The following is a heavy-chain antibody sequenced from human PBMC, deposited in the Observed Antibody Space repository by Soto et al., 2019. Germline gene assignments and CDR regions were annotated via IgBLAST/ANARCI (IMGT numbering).Heavy chain of an antibody. CDR2: IYYSGN. CDR3: AQALVFTGGDGFDI. J-gene: IGHJ3*02. CDR1: GGSITTGGRY. Sequence: QVRLQEWGPGLVKPSQTLSLKCSVSGGSITTGGRYWSWIRQLPGKGLELIGAIYYSGNTISVEAAKNQFSLKLSSVTAADTAVYYCAQALVFTGGDGFDIWGQGRLVTVSS. V-gene: IGHV4-31*02. D-gene: IGHD1-1*01.